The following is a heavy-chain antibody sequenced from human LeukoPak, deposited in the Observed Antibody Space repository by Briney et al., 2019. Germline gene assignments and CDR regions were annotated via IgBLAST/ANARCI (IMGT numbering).Heavy chain of an antibody. D-gene: IGHD4-11*01. Sequence: GGSLRLSCAASGFTFSRYSMNWVRQAPGKGPEWVSFISSSSRYIYYADSVKGRFTISRDNAKNSLYLQMNSLRAEDTAVYYCATDRETYTDYPKDAFDTWGQGTMVTVSS. V-gene: IGHV3-21*01. J-gene: IGHJ3*02. CDR1: GFTFSRYS. CDR2: ISSSSRYI. CDR3: ATDRETYTDYPKDAFDT.